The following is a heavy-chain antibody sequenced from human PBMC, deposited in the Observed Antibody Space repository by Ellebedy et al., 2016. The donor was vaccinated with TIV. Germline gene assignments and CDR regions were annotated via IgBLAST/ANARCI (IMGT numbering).Heavy chain of an antibody. CDR1: GFTFSNYG. CDR2: TSYDGSDK. D-gene: IGHD6-13*01. CDR3: AKDKHPHSRSWYQSMDV. J-gene: IGHJ6*02. Sequence: PGGSLRLSCAASGFTFSNYGMHWVRQAPGKGPEWVAVTSYDGSDKYYADSVKGRFTISRDNSKNTVFLQMTSLRVDDMGVYYCAKDKHPHSRSWYQSMDVWGRGSTVTVSS. V-gene: IGHV3-30*18.